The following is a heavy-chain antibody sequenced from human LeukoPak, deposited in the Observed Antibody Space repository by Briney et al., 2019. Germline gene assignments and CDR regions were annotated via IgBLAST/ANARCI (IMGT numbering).Heavy chain of an antibody. CDR3: ARIAVAGTIYY. Sequence: SETLSLTCAVYGGSLNGYYWSWIRQPPGKGLEWIGEINHSGSTNYNPSLKSRVTISVDTSENEFSLKLSSVTAADTAVYYCARIAVAGTIYYWGQGTLVTVSS. V-gene: IGHV4-34*01. D-gene: IGHD6-19*01. CDR1: GGSLNGYY. J-gene: IGHJ4*02. CDR2: INHSGST.